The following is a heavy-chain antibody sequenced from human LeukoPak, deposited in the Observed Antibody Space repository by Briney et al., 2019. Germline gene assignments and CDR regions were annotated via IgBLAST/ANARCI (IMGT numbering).Heavy chain of an antibody. D-gene: IGHD4-17*01. V-gene: IGHV3-30-3*01. CDR3: ARDLRYAYGDYSHSY. Sequence: GRSLRLSCAASGFTFSSYAVHWVRQAPGKGLEWVAVISYDGSNKYYADSVKGRFTISRDNSKNTLYLQMNSLRAEDTAVYCCARDLRYAYGDYSHSYWGQGTPFTVSS. CDR2: ISYDGSNK. CDR1: GFTFSSYA. J-gene: IGHJ4*02.